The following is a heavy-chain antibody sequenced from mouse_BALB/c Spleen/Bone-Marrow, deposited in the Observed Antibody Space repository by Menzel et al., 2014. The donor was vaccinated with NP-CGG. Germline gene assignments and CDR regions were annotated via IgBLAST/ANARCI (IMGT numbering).Heavy chain of an antibody. CDR2: INPDSGTI. CDR1: GFDFSRYW. J-gene: IGHJ4*01. V-gene: IGHV4-1*02. Sequence: EVKVIESGGGLVQPGGSLKLSCAASGFDFSRYWMSWVRQAPGKGLEWIGEINPDSGTINYTPSLKDKFIISRDNAKNTLYLQMSKVRSEDTALYYCAREIPQGAMDYWGQGTSVTVSS. CDR3: AREIPQGAMDY.